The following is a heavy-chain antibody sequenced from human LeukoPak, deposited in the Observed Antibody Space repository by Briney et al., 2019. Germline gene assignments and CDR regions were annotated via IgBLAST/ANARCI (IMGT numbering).Heavy chain of an antibody. CDR2: ISYDGSNK. D-gene: IGHD6-19*01. J-gene: IGHJ4*02. CDR3: AKDLRQWLVGEVFDY. CDR1: GFTFSSYG. V-gene: IGHV3-30*18. Sequence: GGSLRLSCAASGFTFSSYGMHWVRRAPGKGLEWVAVISYDGSNKYYADSVKGRFTISRDNSKNTLYLQMNSLRAEDTAVYYCAKDLRQWLVGEVFDYWGQGTLVTVSS.